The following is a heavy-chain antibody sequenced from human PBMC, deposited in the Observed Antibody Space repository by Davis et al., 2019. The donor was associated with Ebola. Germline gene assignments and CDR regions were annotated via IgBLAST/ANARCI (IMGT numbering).Heavy chain of an antibody. CDR3: ARIQLWSFNYYYYGMDV. CDR2: INHSGST. Sequence: MPSETLSLTCAVYGGSFSGYYWSWIRQPPGKGLEWIGEINHSGSTNYDPSLKSRVTLSVDTSKNQFSLKLSSVTAADTAVYYCARIQLWSFNYYYYGMDVWGQGTTVTVSS. V-gene: IGHV4-34*01. J-gene: IGHJ6*02. D-gene: IGHD5-18*01. CDR1: GGSFSGYY.